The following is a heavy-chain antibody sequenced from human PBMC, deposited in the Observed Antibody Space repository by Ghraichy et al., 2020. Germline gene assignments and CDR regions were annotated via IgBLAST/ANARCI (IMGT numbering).Heavy chain of an antibody. J-gene: IGHJ4*02. V-gene: IGHV4-34*01. D-gene: IGHD6-19*01. Sequence: SETLSLTCAVYGGSFSGYYWSWIRQPPGKGLEWIGEINHSGSTNYNPSLKSRVTISVDTSKNQFSLKLSSVTAADTAVYYCARGRTVAGEYWGQGTLVTVSS. CDR2: INHSGST. CDR1: GGSFSGYY. CDR3: ARGRTVAGEY.